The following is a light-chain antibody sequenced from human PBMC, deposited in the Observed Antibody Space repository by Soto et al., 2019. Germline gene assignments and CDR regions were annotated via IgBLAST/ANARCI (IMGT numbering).Light chain of an antibody. CDR3: TSYTTSTTYV. Sequence: QSVLTQPASVSGSPGQSITIACTGTSNDVGGYQYVSWYQQHPGKAPKLIIFEVSNRPSGVSNRFSGSKSGNTASLTISGLQAEDEGDYYCTSYTTSTTYVFGTGTKLTVL. V-gene: IGLV2-14*01. J-gene: IGLJ1*01. CDR2: EVS. CDR1: SNDVGGYQY.